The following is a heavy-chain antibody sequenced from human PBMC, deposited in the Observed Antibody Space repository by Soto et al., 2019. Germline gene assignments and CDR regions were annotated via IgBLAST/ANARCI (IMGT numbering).Heavy chain of an antibody. D-gene: IGHD7-27*01. V-gene: IGHV3-30*18. Sequence: QVQLVESGGGVVQPGRPLRLSCAASGFTFSSYGMRWVRQAPGKGLEWVALISYDGSHKYYADSVKGRFTISRVNSKNTLFLQMNSLRAEDTAVYYCAKNLGYYGMDVWGQGTTVTVSS. CDR1: GFTFSSYG. CDR2: ISYDGSHK. CDR3: AKNLGYYGMDV. J-gene: IGHJ6*02.